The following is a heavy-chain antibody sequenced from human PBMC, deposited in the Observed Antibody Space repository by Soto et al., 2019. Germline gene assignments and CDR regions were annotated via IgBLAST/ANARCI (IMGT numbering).Heavy chain of an antibody. CDR3: XXXXXXXXXMDV. V-gene: IGHV3-74*01. J-gene: IGHJ6*03. CDR1: GFTFSSFW. Sequence: EVQLVESGGGLVQPGGSLRLSCAASGFTFSSFWMHWVRQAPGKGLVWVSRLNGDGSNXNYADSVRGRFTISRDNAMXXXXXXXXXXXXXXXXXXXXXXXXXXXXXMDVWGEGTTVTVSS. CDR2: LNGDGSNX.